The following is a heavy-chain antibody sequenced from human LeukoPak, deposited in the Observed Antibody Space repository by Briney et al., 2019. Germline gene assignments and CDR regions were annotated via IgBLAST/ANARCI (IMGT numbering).Heavy chain of an antibody. CDR1: GGTFSSYA. CDR3: ARDLYSSGRVP. J-gene: IGHJ5*02. D-gene: IGHD6-19*01. CDR2: ISAYNGNT. V-gene: IGHV1-8*02. Sequence: ASVNVSCKASGGTFSSYAISWVRQAPGQGLEWMGWISAYNGNTNYAQKFQGRVTMTRNTPISTAYMELSSLRSEDTAVYYCARDLYSSGRVPWGQGTLVTVSS.